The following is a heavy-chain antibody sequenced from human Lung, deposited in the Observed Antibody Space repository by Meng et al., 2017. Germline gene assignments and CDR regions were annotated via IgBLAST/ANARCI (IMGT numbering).Heavy chain of an antibody. CDR3: ARGPTTMAHDFDY. CDR2: INHSGST. CDR1: GVSFSDYY. D-gene: IGHD4-11*01. J-gene: IGHJ4*02. V-gene: IGHV4-34*01. Sequence: VQLQRWGAGLLKPSDTLSPPCVVSGVSFSDYYWSWIRQPPGKGLEWIGEINHSGSTTYNPSLESRATISVDTSQNNLSLKLSSVTAADSAVYYCARGPTTMAHDFDYWGQGTLVTVSS.